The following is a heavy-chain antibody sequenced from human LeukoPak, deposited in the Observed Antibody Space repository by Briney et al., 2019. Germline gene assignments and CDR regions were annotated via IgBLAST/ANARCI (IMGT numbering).Heavy chain of an antibody. CDR3: ARGARGTWACGD. Sequence: ASVKVSCKASGYTFTGYYLHWVRQAPGQGLEWLGRINPNTGVTNYAQKFQGRVTMTRDTSISTAYMELRSLRSDDTAVYYCARGARGTWACGDWGQGTLATVSS. CDR2: INPNTGVT. D-gene: IGHD1-1*01. CDR1: GYTFTGYY. J-gene: IGHJ4*02. V-gene: IGHV1-2*06.